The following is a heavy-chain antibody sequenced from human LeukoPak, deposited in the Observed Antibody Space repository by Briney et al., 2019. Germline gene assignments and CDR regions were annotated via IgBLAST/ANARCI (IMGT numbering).Heavy chain of an antibody. J-gene: IGHJ4*02. D-gene: IGHD6-19*01. CDR3: AGGVGSIAVAGKGRFDY. V-gene: IGHV3-53*01. Sequence: TGGSLRLSCAASGFTVSSNYMSWVRQAPGKGLEWVSVIYSGGSTYYADSVKGRFTISRDNSKNTLYLQMNSLRAEDTAVYYCAGGVGSIAVAGKGRFDYWGQGTLVTVSS. CDR2: IYSGGST. CDR1: GFTVSSNY.